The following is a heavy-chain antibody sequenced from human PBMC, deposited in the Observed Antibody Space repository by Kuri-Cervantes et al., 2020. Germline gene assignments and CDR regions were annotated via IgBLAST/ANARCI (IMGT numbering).Heavy chain of an antibody. CDR3: ARVGGYSYGSGYYYHGMDV. J-gene: IGHJ6*02. D-gene: IGHD5-18*01. Sequence: GESLKISCAASGFTFSSYGMHWVRQAPGKGLEWVAVIWYDGNNKYYADSVKGRFTISRDNSKNTLYLQMNSLRAEDTAVYYCARVGGYSYGSGYYYHGMDVWGQGTTVTVSS. V-gene: IGHV3-33*01. CDR1: GFTFSSYG. CDR2: IWYDGNNK.